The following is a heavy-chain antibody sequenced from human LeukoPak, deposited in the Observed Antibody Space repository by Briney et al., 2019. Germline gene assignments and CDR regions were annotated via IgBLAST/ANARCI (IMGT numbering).Heavy chain of an antibody. CDR1: EFIFDNYR. CDR2: INQDGNEK. J-gene: IGHJ4*02. Sequence: GSLRLSCAASEFIFDNYRMNWVRQAPGKGLEWVANINQDGNEKYYVHSVKGRFTISRDNAKNSLYLQMNSLRAEDTAVYYCATLLLVCEACHNDYWGQGTLVTVSS. V-gene: IGHV3-7*01. CDR3: ATLLLVCEACHNDY. D-gene: IGHD3-10*01.